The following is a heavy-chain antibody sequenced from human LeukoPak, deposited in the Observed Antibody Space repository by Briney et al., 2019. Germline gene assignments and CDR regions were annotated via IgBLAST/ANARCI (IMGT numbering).Heavy chain of an antibody. CDR1: GFTFSSYA. Sequence: AESLTLSCAASGFTFSSYAMHWVRQPPGKGLEYVSAISSNGGSTYYANSVKGRFTISRDNSKNTLYLQMGSLRAEDMAVYYCARGALGYCSSTSCFATQFGAWGQGTLVTVSS. V-gene: IGHV3-64*01. CDR3: ARGALGYCSSTSCFATQFGA. CDR2: ISSNGGST. D-gene: IGHD2-2*01. J-gene: IGHJ5*02.